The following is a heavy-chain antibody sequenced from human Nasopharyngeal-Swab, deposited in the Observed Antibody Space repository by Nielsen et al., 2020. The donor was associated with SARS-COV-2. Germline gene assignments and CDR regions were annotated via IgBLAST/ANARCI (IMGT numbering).Heavy chain of an antibody. CDR3: AGRGISVSGDYYYYMDV. D-gene: IGHD3-3*02. CDR2: ISASGSFK. Sequence: GALRLSCAASAFSFSSFEVNWVRQAPGKGLEWISYISASGSFKYYADSVKGRFTISRDNARKSLYLQMGSLRGEDTGVYYCAGRGISVSGDYYYYMDVWGKGTPVTVSS. J-gene: IGHJ6*03. V-gene: IGHV3-48*03. CDR1: AFSFSSFE.